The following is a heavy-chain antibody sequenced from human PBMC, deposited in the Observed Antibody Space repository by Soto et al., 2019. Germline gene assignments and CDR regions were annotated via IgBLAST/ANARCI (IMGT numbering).Heavy chain of an antibody. CDR3: ARDRVRGVVVPAAINYYYYGMDV. V-gene: IGHV3-30*03. CDR2: ISYDGSNK. D-gene: IGHD2-2*02. J-gene: IGHJ6*02. Sequence: PGGSLRLSCAASGFTFSSYGMHWVRQAPGKGLEWVAVISYDGSNKYYADSVKGRFTISRDNSKNTLYLQMNSLRAEDTAVYYYARDRVRGVVVPAAINYYYYGMDVWGQGTTVTV. CDR1: GFTFSSYG.